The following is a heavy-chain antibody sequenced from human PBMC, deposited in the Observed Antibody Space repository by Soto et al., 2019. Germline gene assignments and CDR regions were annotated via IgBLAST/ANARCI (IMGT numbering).Heavy chain of an antibody. D-gene: IGHD3-10*01. CDR1: GYTFTSYG. V-gene: IGHV1-18*01. Sequence: ASVKVSCKASGYTFTSYGISWVRQAPGQGLEWMGWISAYNGNTNYAQKLQGRVTMTTDTSTSTAYMELRSLRSDDTAVYYCARDPLLWFGELLSLASDYWGQGTLVTVSS. CDR2: ISAYNGNT. J-gene: IGHJ4*02. CDR3: ARDPLLWFGELLSLASDY.